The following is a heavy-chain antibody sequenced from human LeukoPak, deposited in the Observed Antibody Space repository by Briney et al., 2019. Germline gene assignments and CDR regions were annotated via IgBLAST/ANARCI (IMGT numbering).Heavy chain of an antibody. CDR2: ISSSSSHI. CDR3: ARDLGGYGYFDF. J-gene: IGHJ4*02. D-gene: IGHD5-12*01. Sequence: GGSLRLSCAASGFTSSSYSMNWVRQAPGKGLEWVSCISSSSSHIFYADSLKGRFTISRDNVRNSVHLQMNSLRVDDTAVYYCARDLGGYGYFDFWGQGILVTVSS. V-gene: IGHV3-21*01. CDR1: GFTSSSYS.